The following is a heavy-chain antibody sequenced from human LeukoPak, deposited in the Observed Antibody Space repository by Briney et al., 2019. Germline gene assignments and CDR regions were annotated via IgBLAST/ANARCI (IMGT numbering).Heavy chain of an antibody. D-gene: IGHD3-3*01. CDR2: IYPGDSDT. Sequence: GESLKISCKGSGYSVTSYWIGWVRQMPGKGLEWMGIIYPGDSDTRYSPSFQGQVTISADKSISTAYLQWSSLKASDTAMYYCARHRSYYDFWSGYYTKGDAFDIWGQGTMVTVSS. CDR3: ARHRSYYDFWSGYYTKGDAFDI. CDR1: GYSVTSYW. J-gene: IGHJ3*02. V-gene: IGHV5-51*01.